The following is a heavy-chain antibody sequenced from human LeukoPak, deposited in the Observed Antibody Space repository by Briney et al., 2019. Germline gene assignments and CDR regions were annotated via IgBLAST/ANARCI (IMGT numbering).Heavy chain of an antibody. Sequence: GGSLRLSCAASGFIVNTNYMTWVRQAPGRGLEWVSFIYADGNTYYADSVKGRFTISRDISKNAVYLQMNSLRAEDTAVYYCAKHPYYDFWSGYSPQDYWGQGTLVTVSS. V-gene: IGHV3-53*01. J-gene: IGHJ4*02. CDR1: GFIVNTNY. CDR2: IYADGNT. D-gene: IGHD3-3*01. CDR3: AKHPYYDFWSGYSPQDY.